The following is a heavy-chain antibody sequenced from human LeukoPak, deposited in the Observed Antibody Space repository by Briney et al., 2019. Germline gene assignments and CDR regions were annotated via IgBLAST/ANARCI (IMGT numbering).Heavy chain of an antibody. CDR1: GFTFDDYA. V-gene: IGHV3-9*01. CDR2: ISWNSGSI. CDR3: AKDYEDTAMAH. Sequence: GGSLRLSCAASGFTFDDYAMHWVRQAPGKGLEWVSGISWNSGSIGYADSVKGRFTISRDNAKNSLYLQMNSLRAEDTALYYCAKDYEDTAMAHWGQGTLVTVSS. D-gene: IGHD5-18*01. J-gene: IGHJ4*02.